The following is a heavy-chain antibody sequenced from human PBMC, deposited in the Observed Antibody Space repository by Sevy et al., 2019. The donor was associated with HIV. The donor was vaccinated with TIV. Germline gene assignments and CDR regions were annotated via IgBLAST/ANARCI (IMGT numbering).Heavy chain of an antibody. V-gene: IGHV4-39*02. CDR3: ARATYDPAYCKQPSFDH. CDR2: ISYSGSS. J-gene: IGHJ4*02. CDR1: DDSINNDLYY. Sequence: SETLSLTCTVSDDSINNDLYYWGWIRQPPGKELEWIGTISYSGSSSYNPSLQSRVTMSLDTSKDHFSLKLNSVTAADSAVYYGARATYDPAYCKQPSFDHWGQGALVTVSS. D-gene: IGHD5-12*01.